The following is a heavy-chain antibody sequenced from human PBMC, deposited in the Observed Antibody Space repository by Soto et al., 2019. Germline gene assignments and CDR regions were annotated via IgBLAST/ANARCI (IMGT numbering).Heavy chain of an antibody. Sequence: QVQLVQSGAEVKKPGASVKVSCKASGYTFSNYYIHWVRQAPGQGLEWMGRINPNGGSTTYAQKFQGRVTITRHTPKSTVYMELSSLTSEDTPIYYRARAGLFSALRIPSGLDVWGQGTTVTVSS. CDR3: ARAGLFSALRIPSGLDV. CDR2: INPNGGST. J-gene: IGHJ6*02. V-gene: IGHV1-46*01. CDR1: GYTFSNYY. D-gene: IGHD3-3*01.